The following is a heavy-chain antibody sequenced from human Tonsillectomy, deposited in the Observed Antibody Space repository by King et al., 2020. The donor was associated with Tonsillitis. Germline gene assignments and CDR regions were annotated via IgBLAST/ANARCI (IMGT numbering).Heavy chain of an antibody. Sequence: QLVQSGAEVKKPGESLKISCKGSGYGFPGYWIGWVRQMPGKGLEWMGIIYPGDSQTIYSPSFQGQVTFSADKSINTAYLQWSSLKASDTAMYYCARFSGRSLSYNWFDPWGQGTLVTVSS. CDR3: ARFSGRSLSYNWFDP. J-gene: IGHJ5*02. D-gene: IGHD7-27*01. CDR1: GYGFPGYW. V-gene: IGHV5-51*01. CDR2: IYPGDSQT.